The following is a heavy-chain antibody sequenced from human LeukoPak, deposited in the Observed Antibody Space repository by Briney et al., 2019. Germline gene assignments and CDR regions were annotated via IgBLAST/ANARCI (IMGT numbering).Heavy chain of an antibody. V-gene: IGHV4-59*01. Sequence: SETLSLTCTVSGGSISSYYWSRIRQPPGKGLEWIGYIYYSGSTNYNPSLKSRVTISVDTSKNQCSLKLSSVTAADTAVYYCAREGDYDSSGYSPYYFDYWGQGTLVTVSS. CDR2: IYYSGST. J-gene: IGHJ4*02. CDR1: GGSISSYY. CDR3: AREGDYDSSGYSPYYFDY. D-gene: IGHD3-22*01.